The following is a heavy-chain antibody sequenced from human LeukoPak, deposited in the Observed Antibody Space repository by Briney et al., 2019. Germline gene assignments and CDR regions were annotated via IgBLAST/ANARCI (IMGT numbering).Heavy chain of an antibody. D-gene: IGHD5-18*01. CDR2: ISGSGGST. V-gene: IGHV3-23*01. J-gene: IGHJ3*02. CDR3: AREHYTVDTAMVTGAFDI. Sequence: GGSLRLSCAASGFTFSSYAMSWVRQAPGKGLEWVSAISGSGGSTYYADSVKGRFTISRDNSKNTLFLQMNSLRAEDTAVYYCAREHYTVDTAMVTGAFDIWGQGTMVTVSS. CDR1: GFTFSSYA.